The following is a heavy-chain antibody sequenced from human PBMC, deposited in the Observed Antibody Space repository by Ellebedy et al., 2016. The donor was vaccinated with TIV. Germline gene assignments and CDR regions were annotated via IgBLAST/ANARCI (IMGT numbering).Heavy chain of an antibody. CDR3: ARAVDSTTVVGGTYHFDS. Sequence: GGSLRLSCQGSGYRFTNSWIGWVRQTPGKGLEFMGIVYPRDSDSRYSPSFQGQATLSADWSISTAYLQWDSLKASDTAMYYCARAVDSTTVVGGTYHFDSWGQGTLVSVAS. V-gene: IGHV5-51*01. J-gene: IGHJ4*02. CDR1: GYRFTNSW. D-gene: IGHD1-26*01. CDR2: VYPRDSDS.